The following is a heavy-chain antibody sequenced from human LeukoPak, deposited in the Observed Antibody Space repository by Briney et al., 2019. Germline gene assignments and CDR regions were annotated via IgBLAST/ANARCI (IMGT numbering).Heavy chain of an antibody. CDR2: INHSGST. Sequence: SETLSLTCAVYGGSFSGYYWSWIRQPPGKGLEWIGEINHSGSTNYNPSLKSRVTISVDTSKNQFSLKLSSVTAADTAVYYCARVAYYDSSGYPLDYWGQGTLVTVSS. CDR1: GGSFSGYY. V-gene: IGHV4-34*01. D-gene: IGHD3-22*01. CDR3: ARVAYYDSSGYPLDY. J-gene: IGHJ4*02.